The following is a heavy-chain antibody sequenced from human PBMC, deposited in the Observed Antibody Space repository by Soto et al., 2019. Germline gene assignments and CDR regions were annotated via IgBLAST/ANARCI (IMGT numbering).Heavy chain of an antibody. J-gene: IGHJ4*02. CDR1: GVSISSGGYY. Sequence: SETLSLTCTVSGVSISSGGYYWIWIRHHPGKGLEWIGYIYYSGSTYYNPSLKSRVTISVDTSKNQFSLKLSSVTAADTAVYYCARGQPKKLAVVAATTQPYFDYWGQGTLVTVSS. CDR3: ARGQPKKLAVVAATTQPYFDY. CDR2: IYYSGST. V-gene: IGHV4-31*03. D-gene: IGHD2-15*01.